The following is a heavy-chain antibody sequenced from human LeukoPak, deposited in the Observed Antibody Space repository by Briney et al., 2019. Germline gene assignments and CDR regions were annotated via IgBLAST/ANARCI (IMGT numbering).Heavy chain of an antibody. Sequence: PGGSLGLSCAASGITFGSYWMTWVRQAPGKGLECVANIKPDGSEKHYVDSVEGRFTISRANAKNSLFLEMNSLRAEDTAVYYCARGRMAVAGSYEYWGQGTLVTVSS. CDR2: IKPDGSEK. D-gene: IGHD6-19*01. CDR1: GITFGSYW. V-gene: IGHV3-7*05. J-gene: IGHJ4*02. CDR3: ARGRMAVAGSYEY.